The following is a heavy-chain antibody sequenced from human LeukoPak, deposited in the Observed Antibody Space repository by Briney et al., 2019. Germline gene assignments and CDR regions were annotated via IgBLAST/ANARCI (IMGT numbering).Heavy chain of an antibody. CDR1: GFMFSSNW. Sequence: GGSLSLSCAASGFMFSSNWMSWVRLAPGKGLEWVANIKEDGTETYYVDSVKGRFTISRDNAKNSLYLQMNSLRVEDMAVYYCAKEGRSLQTYWGQGTLVTVSS. V-gene: IGHV3-7*03. J-gene: IGHJ4*02. CDR3: AKEGRSLQTY. CDR2: IKEDGTET. D-gene: IGHD5-24*01.